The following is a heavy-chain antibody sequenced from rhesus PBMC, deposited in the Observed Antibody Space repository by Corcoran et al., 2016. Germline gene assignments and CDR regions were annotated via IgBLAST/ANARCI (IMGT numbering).Heavy chain of an antibody. CDR3: ASGYSGSQRFDY. CDR2: IYGSGGGT. V-gene: IGHV4-106*01. CDR1: GGSISSNY. Sequence: QLQLQESGPGLVKPSETLSLTCAVSGGSISSNYWSWIRQPPGKGLEWIGYIYGSGGGTNYNPSLKNRVTISIDTSKNQFSLKLSSVTAADTAVYYCASGYSGSQRFDYWGQGVLVTVSS. D-gene: IGHD6-25*01. J-gene: IGHJ4*01.